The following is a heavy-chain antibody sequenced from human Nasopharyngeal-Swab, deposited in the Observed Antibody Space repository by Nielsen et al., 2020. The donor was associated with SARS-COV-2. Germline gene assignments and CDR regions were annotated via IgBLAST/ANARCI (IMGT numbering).Heavy chain of an antibody. V-gene: IGHV3-9*01. CDR1: GFTFGDFA. CDR3: AKGRYSSTDYYMAV. Sequence: SLKISCAASGFTFGDFAMHSVRQAPGKGLEWVSGINWNSGTTGYADSVKGRFTISRDNAKNFLYLQMNSLRTEDTALYYCAKGRYSSTDYYMAVWGKGTTVTVSS. CDR2: INWNSGTT. J-gene: IGHJ6*03. D-gene: IGHD2-2*01.